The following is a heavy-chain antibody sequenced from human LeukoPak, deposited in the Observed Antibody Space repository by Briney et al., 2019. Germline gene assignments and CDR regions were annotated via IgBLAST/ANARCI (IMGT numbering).Heavy chain of an antibody. CDR2: ISAYNGNT. CDR3: ARDLEGLYYDFWSGYPELDY. CDR1: GYTFTSYG. J-gene: IGHJ4*02. V-gene: IGHV1-18*01. Sequence: ASVKVSCKASGYTFTSYGTSWVRQAPGQGLEWMGWISAYNGNTNYAQKLQGRVTMTTDTSTSTAYMELRSLRSDDTAVYYCARDLEGLYYDFWSGYPELDYWGQGTLVTVSS. D-gene: IGHD3-3*01.